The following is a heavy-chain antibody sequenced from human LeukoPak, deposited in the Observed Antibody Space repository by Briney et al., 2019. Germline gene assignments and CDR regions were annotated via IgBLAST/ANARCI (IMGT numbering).Heavy chain of an antibody. J-gene: IGHJ4*02. CDR2: FGTRSTSI. CDR1: GFTFSSYA. Sequence: PGGSLRLSCAASGFTFSSYAMSWVRQAPGKGLEWVSSFGTRSTSIYHAGSVKGRFAISRDNAKNLVYLQMSSLRAEDTAIYYCARDETYDYESNGYLDFWGQGTVVTVSS. V-gene: IGHV3-21*01. CDR3: ARDETYDYESNGYLDF. D-gene: IGHD3-22*01.